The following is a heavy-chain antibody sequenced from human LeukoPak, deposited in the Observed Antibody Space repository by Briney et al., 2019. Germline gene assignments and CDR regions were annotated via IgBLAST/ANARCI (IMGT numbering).Heavy chain of an antibody. D-gene: IGHD2-2*02. CDR3: ARGYCSSTSCYTGISDY. J-gene: IGHJ4*02. CDR2: ISAYNGNT. CDR1: GYTFTSYG. V-gene: IGHV1-18*01. Sequence: ASVKVSCKVSGYTFTSYGISWVRQAPGQGLEWMGWISAYNGNTNYAQKLQGRVTMTTDTSTSTAYMELRSLRSDDTAVYYCARGYCSSTSCYTGISDYWGQGTLVTVSS.